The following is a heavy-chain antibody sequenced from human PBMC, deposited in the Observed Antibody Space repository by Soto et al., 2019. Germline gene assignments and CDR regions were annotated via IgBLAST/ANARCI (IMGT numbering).Heavy chain of an antibody. CDR1: GYTFTSYY. V-gene: IGHV1-46*01. CDR3: ARDPRGSIGGSFTYWYFDL. J-gene: IGHJ2*01. CDR2: INPSGGST. Sequence: QVQLVQSGAEVKKPGASVKVSCKASGYTFTSYYMHWVRQAPGQGLEWMGIINPSGGSTSYAQKFQGRVTMTRDTSTSTVYMELSSLRSEDTAVYYCARDPRGSIGGSFTYWYFDLWGRGTLVTVSS. D-gene: IGHD6-25*01.